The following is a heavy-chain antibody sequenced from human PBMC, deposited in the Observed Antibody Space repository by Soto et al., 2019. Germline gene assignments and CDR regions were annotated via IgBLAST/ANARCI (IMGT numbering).Heavy chain of an antibody. D-gene: IGHD5-18*01. CDR2: IYYSGST. CDR1: GGSISSGGYY. CDR3: ARTPWDGYTGDYFDY. V-gene: IGHV4-31*03. J-gene: IGHJ4*02. Sequence: SETLSLTCTVSGGSISSGGYYWSWIRQHPGKGLEWIGYIYYSGSTYYNPSLKSRVTISVDTSKNQFSLKLSSVTAADTAVYSCARTPWDGYTGDYFDYWGQGTLVTVSS.